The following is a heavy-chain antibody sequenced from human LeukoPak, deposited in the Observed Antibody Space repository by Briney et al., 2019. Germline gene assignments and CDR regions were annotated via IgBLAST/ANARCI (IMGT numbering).Heavy chain of an antibody. Sequence: PGGSLRLSCAASGFTFSSYSMNWVRQAPGKGLEWVSYISSSSSTIYYADSVKGRFTISRDNAKNSLHLQMNSLRAEDTAVYYCARGRSGSSYYFDYWGQGTLVTVSS. D-gene: IGHD6-6*01. J-gene: IGHJ4*02. V-gene: IGHV3-48*01. CDR3: ARGRSGSSYYFDY. CDR1: GFTFSSYS. CDR2: ISSSSSTI.